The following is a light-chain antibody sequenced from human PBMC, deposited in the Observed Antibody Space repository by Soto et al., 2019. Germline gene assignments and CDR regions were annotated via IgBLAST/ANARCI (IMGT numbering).Light chain of an antibody. CDR3: QQRYSTPRT. CDR2: AAS. CDR1: QSISSY. Sequence: DIEMTQSPSSLSASVGDTVTLTCRASQSISSYLKWYQQKPGQAPKLLIYAASSLQTGVPSRFSGSGSATDFTLTISSLQPEDFATYYGQQRYSTPRTFGQGTKVEIK. V-gene: IGKV1-39*01. J-gene: IGKJ1*01.